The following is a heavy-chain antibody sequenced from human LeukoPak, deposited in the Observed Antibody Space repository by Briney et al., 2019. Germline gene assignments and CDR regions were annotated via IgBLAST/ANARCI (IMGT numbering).Heavy chain of an antibody. J-gene: IGHJ4*02. CDR3: ARAVGPFDY. V-gene: IGHV3-33*01. D-gene: IGHD3-16*01. CDR2: IWPDGSYK. Sequence: PGGSLRLSCATSGXTFSTYGIHWVRQAPGKGLEWVAAIWPDGSYKYYADSVKGRFTISRDNSKNTVYLQMNTLRDEDTAVYYCARAVGPFDYWGQGTLVTVSS. CDR1: GXTFSTYG.